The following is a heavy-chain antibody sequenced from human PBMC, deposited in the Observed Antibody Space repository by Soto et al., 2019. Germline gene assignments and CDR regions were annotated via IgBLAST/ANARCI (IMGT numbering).Heavy chain of an antibody. V-gene: IGHV1-2*02. Sequence: ASVKVSCKTSGYTFTAYHIHGVRQAPGQGLEWMGWINPNSGGANYAQKCEGRVTMTRDTSISTVYMELSRLGSDDTALYYCARDYSGHGMDVWGHGTTVT. CDR3: ARDYSGHGMDV. J-gene: IGHJ6*02. CDR2: INPNSGGA. D-gene: IGHD1-26*01. CDR1: GYTFTAYH.